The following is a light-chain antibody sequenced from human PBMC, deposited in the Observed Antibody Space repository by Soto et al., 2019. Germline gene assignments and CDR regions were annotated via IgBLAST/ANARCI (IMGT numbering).Light chain of an antibody. V-gene: IGKV1-5*03. CDR3: QHYNSYSEA. Sequence: DIPMTQSPSTLSGSLGDRVTIXXRASQTISSWLAWYQQKPGKAPKLXIYKASTLKSGVPSRFSGSGSGTEFTLTISSLQPDDFATYYCQHYNSYSEAFGQGTKVDIK. CDR2: KAS. CDR1: QTISSW. J-gene: IGKJ1*01.